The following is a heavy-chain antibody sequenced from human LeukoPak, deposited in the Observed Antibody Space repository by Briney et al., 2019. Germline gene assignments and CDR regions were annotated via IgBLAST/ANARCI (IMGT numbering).Heavy chain of an antibody. CDR1: GFTFTNYA. V-gene: IGHV3-23*01. D-gene: IGHD5-12*01. Sequence: SGGSLRLSCAASGFTFTNYAMNWVRQAPGKGLEWVSAISDNGGSTYYADSVKGRFTISRDNSKNTLYLQMNSLRAEDTAVYYCAKDLAFGYDVDIGYFDYWGQGTLVTVSS. J-gene: IGHJ4*02. CDR2: ISDNGGST. CDR3: AKDLAFGYDVDIGYFDY.